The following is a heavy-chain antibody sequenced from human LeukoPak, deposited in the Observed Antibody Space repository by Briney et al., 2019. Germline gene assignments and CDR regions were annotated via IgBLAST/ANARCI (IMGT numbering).Heavy chain of an antibody. CDR1: GYTFTGYY. D-gene: IGHD6-13*01. Sequence: SVKVSCKASGYTFTGYYMHWVRQAPGQGLEWMGRINPNSGGTNYAQKFQGRVTMTRDTSISTAYMELSRLRSDDTAVYYCARVGHSSSWYNNPGVDYWGQGTLVTVSS. CDR3: ARVGHSSSWYNNPGVDY. J-gene: IGHJ4*02. V-gene: IGHV1-2*06. CDR2: INPNSGGT.